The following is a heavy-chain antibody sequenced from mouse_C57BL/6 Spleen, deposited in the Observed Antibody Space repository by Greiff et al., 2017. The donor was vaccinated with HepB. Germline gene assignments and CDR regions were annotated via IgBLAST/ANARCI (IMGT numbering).Heavy chain of an antibody. Sequence: VKLQQPGAELVKPGASVKLSCKASGYTFTSYWMHWVKQRPGQGLEWIGMIHPNSGSTNYNEKFKSKATLTVDKSSSTAYMQLSSLTSEDSAVYYCARSGTGTFAYWGQGTLVTVSA. CDR1: GYTFTSYW. CDR3: ARSGTGTFAY. V-gene: IGHV1-64*01. D-gene: IGHD4-1*01. CDR2: IHPNSGST. J-gene: IGHJ3*01.